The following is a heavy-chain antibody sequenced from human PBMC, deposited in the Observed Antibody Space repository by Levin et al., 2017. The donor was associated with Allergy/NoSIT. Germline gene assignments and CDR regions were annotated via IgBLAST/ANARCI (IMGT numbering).Heavy chain of an antibody. Sequence: SQTLSLTCAVSGGSISSGGYSWSWIRQPPGKGLEWIGYIYHSGSTYYNPSLKSRVTISVDRSKNQFSLKLSSVTAADTAVYYCAKMGTYYYDSSGYYAGPDAFDIWGQGTMVTVSS. D-gene: IGHD3-22*01. CDR3: AKMGTYYYDSSGYYAGPDAFDI. CDR2: IYHSGST. J-gene: IGHJ3*02. V-gene: IGHV4-30-2*01. CDR1: GGSISSGGYS.